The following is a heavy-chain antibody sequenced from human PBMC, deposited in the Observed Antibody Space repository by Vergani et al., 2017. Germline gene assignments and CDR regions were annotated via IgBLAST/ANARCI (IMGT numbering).Heavy chain of an antibody. V-gene: IGHV1-8*02. J-gene: IGHJ6*02. CDR1: GGTFSSYT. Sequence: QVQLVQSGAEVKKPGSSVKVSCKASGGTFSSYTISWVRQAPGQGLEWMGWMNPNSGNTGYAQKFQGRVTMTRNTSISTAYMELSSLRSEDTAVYYCARACTSCSLDYYYGMDVWGQGTTVTVSS. D-gene: IGHD2-2*01. CDR3: ARACTSCSLDYYYGMDV. CDR2: MNPNSGNT.